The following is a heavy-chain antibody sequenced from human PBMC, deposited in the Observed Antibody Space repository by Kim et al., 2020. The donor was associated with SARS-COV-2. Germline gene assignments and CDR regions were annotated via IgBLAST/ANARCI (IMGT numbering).Heavy chain of an antibody. J-gene: IGHJ3*02. Sequence: APVKSRFTISSDNSKSMLIMQMNSLRAEDTAVYYCARDLQGTLGTFDIWGQGTMVTVSS. CDR3: ARDLQGTLGTFDI. D-gene: IGHD1-1*01. V-gene: IGHV3-30*07.